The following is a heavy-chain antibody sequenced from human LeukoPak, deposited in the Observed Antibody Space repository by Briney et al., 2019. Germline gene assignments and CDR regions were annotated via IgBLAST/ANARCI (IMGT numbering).Heavy chain of an antibody. CDR2: IIPDGSSA. CDR3: ARVNVCPRCHFDY. Sequence: GGSLKLSFPASGFTFIIYWRHWFRQAPGKGLLWVSLIIPDGSSAIYADSVKGRFTISRDNAKNTLYLQMNSLRAEDTAVYYCARVNVCPRCHFDYWGQGTLVTVSS. V-gene: IGHV3-74*01. D-gene: IGHD3-16*01. CDR1: GFTFIIYW. J-gene: IGHJ4*02.